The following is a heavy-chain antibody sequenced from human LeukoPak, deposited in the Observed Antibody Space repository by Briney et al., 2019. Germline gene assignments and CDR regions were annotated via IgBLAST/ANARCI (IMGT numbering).Heavy chain of an antibody. Sequence: GGSLRLSCAASGFTLSSYVMHWVRQAPGKGLECVAVISSDGSNKYYAVSVKGRFTVSRDNSRNTLYLQMNSLRPEDTAVYYCARDLPTVVIFGAFDSWGQGTLVTVSP. V-gene: IGHV3-30*04. CDR2: ISSDGSNK. CDR1: GFTLSSYV. J-gene: IGHJ4*02. CDR3: ARDLPTVVIFGAFDS. D-gene: IGHD3-3*01.